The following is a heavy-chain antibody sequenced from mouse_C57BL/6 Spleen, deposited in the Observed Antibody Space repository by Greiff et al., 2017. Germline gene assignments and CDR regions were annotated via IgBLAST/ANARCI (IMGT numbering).Heavy chain of an antibody. CDR3: AREGSTMVSGGFAY. D-gene: IGHD2-2*01. CDR1: GFSLTSYG. V-gene: IGHV2-2*01. Sequence: VKLMESGPGLVQPSQSLSITCTVSGFSLTSYGVHWVRQSPGKGLEWLGVIWSGGSTDYNAAFISRLSISKDNSKSQVFFKMNSLQADDTAIYYCAREGSTMVSGGFAYWGQGTLVTVSA. CDR2: IWSGGST. J-gene: IGHJ3*01.